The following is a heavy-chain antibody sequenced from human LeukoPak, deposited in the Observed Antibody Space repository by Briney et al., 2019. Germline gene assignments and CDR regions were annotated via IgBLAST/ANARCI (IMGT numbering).Heavy chain of an antibody. CDR3: ARGSGWSLFDY. D-gene: IGHD6-19*01. J-gene: IGHJ4*02. CDR1: GFTFSSYS. V-gene: IGHV3-48*01. Sequence: GGSLRLPCAASGFTFSSYSMNWVRQAPGKGLEWVSYISSSSSTIYYADSVKGRFTISRGNAKNSLYLQMNSLRAEDTAVYYCARGSGWSLFDYWGQGTLVTVSS. CDR2: ISSSSSTI.